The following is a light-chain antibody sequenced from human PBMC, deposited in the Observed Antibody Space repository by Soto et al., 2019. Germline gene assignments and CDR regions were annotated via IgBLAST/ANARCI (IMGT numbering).Light chain of an antibody. CDR3: QTWGAGIVV. V-gene: IGLV4-69*01. J-gene: IGLJ3*02. CDR1: RGHSAYA. CDR2: LNSDGRH. Sequence: QPVLTQSSSASASLGASVNLTCTLSRGHSAYAIAWLQQQPQKGPRYLMKLNSDGRHIRGDGIPDRFSGSSSGAERYLTISSLQSDDEAVYYCQTWGAGIVVFGVGTKVTVL.